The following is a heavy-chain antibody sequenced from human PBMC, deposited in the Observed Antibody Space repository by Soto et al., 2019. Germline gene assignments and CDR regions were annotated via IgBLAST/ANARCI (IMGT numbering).Heavy chain of an antibody. Sequence: SETXSLTCTVSGGSISSSSYYWGWIRQPPGKGLEWIGSIYYSGSTYYNPSLKSRVTISVDTSKNQFSLKLSSVTAADTAVYYCARLTQILPADWGQGTLVTVSS. CDR1: GGSISSSSYY. CDR3: ARLTQILPAD. V-gene: IGHV4-39*01. J-gene: IGHJ4*02. CDR2: IYYSGST.